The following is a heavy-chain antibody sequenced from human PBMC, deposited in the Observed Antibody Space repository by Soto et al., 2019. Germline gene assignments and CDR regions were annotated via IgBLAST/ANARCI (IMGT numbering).Heavy chain of an antibody. CDR2: ISGSGGST. J-gene: IGHJ5*02. CDR3: AKDTMVRGVIPLPNWFDP. Sequence: GGSLRLSCAASGFTFSSYAMSWVRQAPGKGLEWVSAISGSGGSTYYADSVKGRFTISRDNSKNTLYLQMNSLRAEDTAVYYCAKDTMVRGVIPLPNWFDPWGQGTLVTVSS. V-gene: IGHV3-23*01. CDR1: GFTFSSYA. D-gene: IGHD3-10*01.